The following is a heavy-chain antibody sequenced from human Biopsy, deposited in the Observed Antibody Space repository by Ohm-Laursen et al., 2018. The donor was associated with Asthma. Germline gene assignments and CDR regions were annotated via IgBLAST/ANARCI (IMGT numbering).Heavy chain of an antibody. J-gene: IGHJ4*02. Sequence: SLRLSCTASGFSFSRYGMHWVRQAPGKGLEWVAVIYSGGTSHTADSVRGRFTISRDFSKNTLHLQMHSLRVEDTAVYYCARGDSSGWSHYYFDYWGQGTLVTVSS. V-gene: IGHV3-NL1*01. CDR1: GFSFSRYG. CDR3: ARGDSSGWSHYYFDY. D-gene: IGHD6-19*01. CDR2: IYSGGTS.